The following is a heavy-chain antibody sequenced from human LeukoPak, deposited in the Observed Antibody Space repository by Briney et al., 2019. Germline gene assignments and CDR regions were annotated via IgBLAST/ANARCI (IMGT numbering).Heavy chain of an antibody. Sequence: GGSLRLSCAASGFTFGGYAMSWVRQTPGKGLEWLSSISGSGGDTHYGDSVKGRFTVSRDNSKNTLFLQMNSLRAEDTAVYYCTKRPNTNTAGWFGPWGQGTLVTVSS. CDR3: TKRPNTNTAGWFGP. V-gene: IGHV3-23*01. D-gene: IGHD1-14*01. CDR2: ISGSGGDT. J-gene: IGHJ5*02. CDR1: GFTFGGYA.